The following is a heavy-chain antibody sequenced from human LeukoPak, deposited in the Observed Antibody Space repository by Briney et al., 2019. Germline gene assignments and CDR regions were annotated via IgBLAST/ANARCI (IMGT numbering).Heavy chain of an antibody. CDR3: AKERVASIAVAGYTDY. Sequence: PGGSLRLSRAASGFTFSSYAMSWVRQAPGKGLEWVSAISGSGGSTYYADSVKGRFTISRDNSKNTLYLQMNSLRAEDTAVYYCAKERVASIAVAGYTDYWGQGTLVTVSS. D-gene: IGHD6-19*01. CDR2: ISGSGGST. J-gene: IGHJ4*02. V-gene: IGHV3-23*01. CDR1: GFTFSSYA.